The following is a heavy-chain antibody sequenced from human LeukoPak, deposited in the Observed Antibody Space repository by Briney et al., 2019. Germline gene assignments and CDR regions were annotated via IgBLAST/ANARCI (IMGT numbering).Heavy chain of an antibody. CDR3: AKAVDTAMVISAFDI. CDR2: ISWNSSSI. D-gene: IGHD5-18*01. Sequence: GGSLRLSCAASGFTFDDYAMHWVRQAPGKGLEWVSGISWNSSSIGYADSVKGRFTISRDNAKNSLYLRMNSLRAEDMALYYCAKAVDTAMVISAFDIWGQGTMVTVSS. V-gene: IGHV3-9*03. CDR1: GFTFDDYA. J-gene: IGHJ3*02.